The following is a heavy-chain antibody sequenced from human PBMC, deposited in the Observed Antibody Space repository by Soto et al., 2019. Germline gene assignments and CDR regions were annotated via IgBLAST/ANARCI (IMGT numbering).Heavy chain of an antibody. CDR2: IIPIFGTA. CDR3: ARDYSGSYDY. J-gene: IGHJ4*02. V-gene: IGHV1-69*05. Sequence: AASVKVSCKASGGTFSSYAISWVRQAPGQGLEWMGGIIPIFGTANYAQKFQGRVTMTRDTSTSTVYMELSSLRSEDTAVYYCARDYSGSYDYWGQGTLVTVSS. D-gene: IGHD1-26*01. CDR1: GGTFSSYA.